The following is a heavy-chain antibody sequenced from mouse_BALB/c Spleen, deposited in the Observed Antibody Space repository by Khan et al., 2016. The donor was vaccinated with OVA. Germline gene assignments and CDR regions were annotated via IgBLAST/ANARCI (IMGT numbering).Heavy chain of an antibody. J-gene: IGHJ4*01. D-gene: IGHD2-4*01. CDR3: ASANYDGYTLDY. CDR2: ISYSGST. V-gene: IGHV3-2*02. CDR1: GYSITSNYA. Sequence: EVQLQESGPGLVKPSQSLSLTCTVTGYSITSNYAWNWIRQFPGNKLEWMGYISYSGSTNYNPSLKSRISITRDTSKKQLFLQLNSVTTEDTATSYCASANYDGYTLDYWGQGTSITVSA.